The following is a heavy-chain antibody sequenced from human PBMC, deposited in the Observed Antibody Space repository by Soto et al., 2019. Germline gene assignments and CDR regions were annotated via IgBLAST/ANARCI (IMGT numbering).Heavy chain of an antibody. CDR3: AREGFTVTTLSKGNYYYYGMDV. Sequence: TSETLSLTCTVSGGSISSYYWSWIRQPPGKGLEWIGYIYYSGSTNYNPSLKSRVTISVDTSKNQFSLKLSSVTAADTAVYYCAREGFTVTTLSKGNYYYYGMDVWGQGTTVTVSS. CDR1: GGSISSYY. J-gene: IGHJ6*02. V-gene: IGHV4-59*01. CDR2: IYYSGST. D-gene: IGHD4-17*01.